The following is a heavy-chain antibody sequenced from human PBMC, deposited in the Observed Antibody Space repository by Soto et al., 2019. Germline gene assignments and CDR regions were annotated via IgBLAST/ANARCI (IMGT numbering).Heavy chain of an antibody. J-gene: IGHJ4*02. D-gene: IGHD6-19*01. CDR2: IWYDGSNK. CDR1: GFTFSSYG. Sequence: GGSLRLSCAASGFTFSSYGMHWVRQAPGKGLEWVAVIWYDGSNKYYADSVKGRFTISRDNSKNTLYLQMNSLRAEDTAVYYCARAAPGSPGYSSGWFYFDYWGQGTLVTVSS. CDR3: ARAAPGSPGYSSGWFYFDY. V-gene: IGHV3-33*01.